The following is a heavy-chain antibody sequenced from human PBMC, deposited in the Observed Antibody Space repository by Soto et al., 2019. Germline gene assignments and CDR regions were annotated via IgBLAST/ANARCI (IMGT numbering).Heavy chain of an antibody. J-gene: IGHJ5*02. Sequence: KTSETLSLTCTVSGGSITSGAHFWSWIRQHPGKGPEWIGYIDYSGNSYYNPSLKSRVTMSADTSKNQFSLKLSSVTAADTAVYYCARGNNWFDPWGQGTLVTVSS. V-gene: IGHV4-31*03. CDR2: IDYSGNS. CDR1: GGSITSGAHF. CDR3: ARGNNWFDP.